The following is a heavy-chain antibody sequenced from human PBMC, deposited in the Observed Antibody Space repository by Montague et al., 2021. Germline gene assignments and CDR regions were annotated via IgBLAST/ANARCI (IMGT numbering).Heavy chain of an antibody. CDR2: TYPGGAT. D-gene: IGHD2-21*02. Sequence: SLRLSLSAPGFPVSNDYMSWIRQSPGKGLEWVSITYPGGATYDADSVKGRFTVSRDNSKNTLSLQMNSLRVDDTGVYYCARARLFNTASDWGQGTLVTVSS. CDR3: ARARLFNTASD. CDR1: GFPVSNDY. J-gene: IGHJ4*02. V-gene: IGHV3-66*01.